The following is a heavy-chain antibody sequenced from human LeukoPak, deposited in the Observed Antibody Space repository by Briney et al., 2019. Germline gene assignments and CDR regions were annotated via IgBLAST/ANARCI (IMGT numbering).Heavy chain of an antibody. CDR3: AKQQPQVDY. CDR2: ISGNGGST. D-gene: IGHD1/OR15-1a*01. Sequence: GGSLRLSCAASGFTFGNYAMSWVRQAPGKGLEWVSLISGNGGSTYYADSVKGRFTISRDNSKNTLYLQMSSLRAEDTAVYYCAKQQPQVDYWGQGTLVTVSS. CDR1: GFTFGNYA. V-gene: IGHV3-23*01. J-gene: IGHJ4*02.